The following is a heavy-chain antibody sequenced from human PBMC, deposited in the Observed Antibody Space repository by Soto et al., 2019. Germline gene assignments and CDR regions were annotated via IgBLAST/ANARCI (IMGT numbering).Heavy chain of an antibody. J-gene: IGHJ3*02. Sequence: ESGGGVVQPGRSLRLSCAASGFTFSSYGMHWVRQAPGKGLEWVAVISYDGSNKYYADSVKGRFTISRDNSKNTLYLQMNSLRAEDTAVYYCAKDGRRYYDSSGYYLIWGAFDIWGQGTMVTVSS. CDR3: AKDGRRYYDSSGYYLIWGAFDI. CDR1: GFTFSSYG. CDR2: ISYDGSNK. V-gene: IGHV3-30*18. D-gene: IGHD3-22*01.